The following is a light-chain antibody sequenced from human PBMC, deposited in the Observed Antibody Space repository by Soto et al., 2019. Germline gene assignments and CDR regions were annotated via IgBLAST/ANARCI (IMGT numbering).Light chain of an antibody. CDR1: QSLLYSNGKTY. Sequence: DIVRTQTPRSVSVTAGQPASMSCNSSQSLLYSNGKTYLYWYLQKAGQPPQLLIYEVSNRLSGVPDRFSGSGSRTDFTLRISRVEAEGVGVYYCMQSLEIPPTFGQGTRLEI. V-gene: IGKV2D-29*01. J-gene: IGKJ5*01. CDR2: EVS. CDR3: MQSLEIPPT.